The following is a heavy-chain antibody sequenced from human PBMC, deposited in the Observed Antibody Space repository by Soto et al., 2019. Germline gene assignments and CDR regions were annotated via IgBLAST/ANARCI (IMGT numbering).Heavy chain of an antibody. CDR3: AKENTPDYGDYVDY. Sequence: GGSLRLSCAASGFTFSSYAMSWVRQAPGKGLKWISSISGSGTSTYYADSVKGRFTISRDNSKNTMYLQMNSLRAEDTALYFCAKENTPDYGDYVDYWCPGTLLTVSS. D-gene: IGHD4-17*01. V-gene: IGHV3-23*01. CDR2: ISGSGTST. CDR1: GFTFSSYA. J-gene: IGHJ4*02.